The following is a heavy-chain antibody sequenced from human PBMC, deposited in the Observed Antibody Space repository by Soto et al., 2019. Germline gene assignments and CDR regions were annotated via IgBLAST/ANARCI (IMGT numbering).Heavy chain of an antibody. J-gene: IGHJ4*02. V-gene: IGHV4-61*01. CDR3: ARASAMPRNQVFH. Sequence: SETLSLTCTVSGGSVSSGSYYWSWIRQPPGKGLEWIGYIYYSGSTNYNPSLKSRVTISVDTSKNQFSLKLSSVTAADTAVYYCARASAMPRNQVFHWGQGTLVTVSS. D-gene: IGHD2-2*01. CDR1: GGSVSSGSYY. CDR2: IYYSGST.